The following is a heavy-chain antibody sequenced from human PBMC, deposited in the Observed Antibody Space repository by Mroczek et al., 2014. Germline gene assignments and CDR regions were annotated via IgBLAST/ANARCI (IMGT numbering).Heavy chain of an antibody. Sequence: QVQLQESGPGLVKPSETLSLTCTVSGGSISSYYWSWIRQPPGKGPEWIGYIYYSGSTNYNPSLKSRVTISVDTSKNQFSLKLSSVTAADTAVYYCARGQQLVKGFDYWGQGTLVTVSS. J-gene: IGHJ4*02. CDR3: ARGQQLVKGFDY. CDR1: GGSISSYY. CDR2: IYYSGST. V-gene: IGHV4-59*01. D-gene: IGHD6-13*01.